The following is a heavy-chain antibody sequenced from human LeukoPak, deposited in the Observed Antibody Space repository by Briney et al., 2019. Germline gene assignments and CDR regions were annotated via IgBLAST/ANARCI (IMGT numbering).Heavy chain of an antibody. D-gene: IGHD3-3*01. J-gene: IGHJ6*02. CDR1: TFTSHSYT. Sequence: QPGVSLRLNSAGYTFTSHSYTMSRQGPTPGHEREGFSGMSGSGGSTYYADHVKGRCSISRDNSKKTLFLQMNSMRVEDTAPYYCAKSAAIYFYFGLDVWGQGTTVTVSS. CDR2: MSGSGGST. V-gene: IGHV3-23*01. CDR3: AKSAAIYFYFGLDV.